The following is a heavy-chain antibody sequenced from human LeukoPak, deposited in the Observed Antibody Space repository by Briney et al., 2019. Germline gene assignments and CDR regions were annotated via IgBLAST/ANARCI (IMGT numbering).Heavy chain of an antibody. CDR1: SGSIGSSSNY. V-gene: IGHV4-39*07. D-gene: IGHD2-2*01. J-gene: IGHJ6*03. CDR2: IYTSGST. CDR3: ARDIVVVPAATHYYYYYMDV. Sequence: SETLSLTCTVSSGSIGSSSNYWGWIRQAPGKGLEWIGRIYTSGSTNYNPSLKSRVTMSVDTSKNQFSLKLSSVTAADTAVYYCARDIVVVPAATHYYYYYMDVWGKGTTVTVSS.